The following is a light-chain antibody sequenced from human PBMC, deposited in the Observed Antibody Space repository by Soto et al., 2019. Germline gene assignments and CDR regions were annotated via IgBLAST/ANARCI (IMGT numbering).Light chain of an antibody. CDR1: QSVSSSY. CDR2: GAS. Sequence: IVSTKSPGTVSWSPGERATLSCRASQSVSSSYLAWYQQKPGQAPRLLIYGASSRATGIPDRFSGSGSGTDFTLTISRLEPDDFAVYYCQQYAASRTSGQVAKADIK. CDR3: QQYAASRT. J-gene: IGKJ1*01. V-gene: IGKV3-20*01.